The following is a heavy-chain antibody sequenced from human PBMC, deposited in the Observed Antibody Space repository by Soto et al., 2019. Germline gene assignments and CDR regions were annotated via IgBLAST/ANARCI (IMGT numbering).Heavy chain of an antibody. J-gene: IGHJ5*02. CDR3: ARGVWAPRFDP. CDR1: GGSFSGYY. D-gene: IGHD7-27*01. CDR2: INHSGST. V-gene: IGHV4-34*01. Sequence: QVQLQQWGAGLLKPSETLSLTCAVYGGSFSGYYWSWIRQPPGKGLEWIGEINHSGSTIYNPSLESRVTISVDTSQNQFSLKLSSVTAADTAVYYCARGVWAPRFDPWGQGTLVTVTS.